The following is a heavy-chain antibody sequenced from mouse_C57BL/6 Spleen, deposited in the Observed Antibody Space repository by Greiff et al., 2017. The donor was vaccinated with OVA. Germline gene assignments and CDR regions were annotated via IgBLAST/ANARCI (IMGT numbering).Heavy chain of an antibody. V-gene: IGHV1-82*01. Sequence: VQLQESGPELVKPGASVKISCKASGYAFSSSWMNWVKQRPGKGLEWIGRIYPGDGDTNYNGKFKGKATLTADKSSSTAYMQLSSLTSEDSAVYFCAVDGYYDAMDYWGQGTSVTVSS. CDR1: GYAFSSSW. J-gene: IGHJ4*01. D-gene: IGHD2-3*01. CDR2: IYPGDGDT. CDR3: AVDGYYDAMDY.